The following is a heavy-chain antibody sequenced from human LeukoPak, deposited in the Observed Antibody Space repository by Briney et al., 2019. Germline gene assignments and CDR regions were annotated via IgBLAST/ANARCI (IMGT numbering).Heavy chain of an antibody. V-gene: IGHV7-4-1*02. CDR2: INTNTGNP. CDR3: ARVSKYYYDSSGYYTTLDY. J-gene: IGHJ4*02. CDR1: GYTFTSYA. Sequence: ASVKVPCKASGYTFTSYAMNWVRQAPGQGLEWMGWINTNTGNPTYAQGFTGRFVFSLDTSVSTAYLQISSLKAEDTAVYYCARVSKYYYDSSGYYTTLDYWGQGTLVTVSS. D-gene: IGHD3-22*01.